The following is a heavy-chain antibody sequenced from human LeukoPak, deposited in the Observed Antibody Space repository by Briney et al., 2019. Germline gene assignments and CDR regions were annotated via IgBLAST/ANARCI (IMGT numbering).Heavy chain of an antibody. Sequence: GSSVKVSCKASGGTFSSYAISWVRQAPGQGLEWMGGIIPILGTANYAQKFQGRVTITADESTSTAYMELSSLRSEDTAVYYCARGSESLRYYYYMDVWGKGTTVTISS. CDR3: ARGSESLRYYYYMDV. J-gene: IGHJ6*03. V-gene: IGHV1-69*01. D-gene: IGHD4/OR15-4a*01. CDR2: IIPILGTA. CDR1: GGTFSSYA.